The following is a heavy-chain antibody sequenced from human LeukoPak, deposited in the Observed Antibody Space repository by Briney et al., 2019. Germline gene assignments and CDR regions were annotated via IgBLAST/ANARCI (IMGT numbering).Heavy chain of an antibody. J-gene: IGHJ4*02. V-gene: IGHV4-30-4*08. D-gene: IGHD3-16*01. Sequence: SETLSPTCTVSGGSISSYYWSWIRQPPGKGLEWIGYIYYSGSTYYNPSLKSRVVISLDTSKNQFSLKLTSVTAADTAVYYCARESLGGHYFDYWGQGILVTVSS. CDR3: ARESLGGHYFDY. CDR2: IYYSGST. CDR1: GGSISSYY.